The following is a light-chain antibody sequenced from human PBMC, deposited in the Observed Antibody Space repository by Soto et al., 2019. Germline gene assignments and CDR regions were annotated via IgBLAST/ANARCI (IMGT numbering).Light chain of an antibody. J-gene: IGLJ2*01. CDR3: SSYTTSTSLV. V-gene: IGLV2-14*03. Sequence: QSALTQPASVSGSPGQSITISCTGTSSDVGGYDFVSWYQQHPGKAPKLIIYDVSHRPSGVSNRFSGSKSANTASLTISGLQAEDEADYYCSSYTTSTSLVFGGGTKVTVL. CDR1: SSDVGGYDF. CDR2: DVS.